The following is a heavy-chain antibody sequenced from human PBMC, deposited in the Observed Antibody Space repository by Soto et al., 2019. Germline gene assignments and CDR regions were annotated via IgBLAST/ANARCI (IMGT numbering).Heavy chain of an antibody. CDR3: ARGGTDYDILTGYDDY. CDR2: IIPIFGTA. CDR1: GGTLSSYA. V-gene: IGHV1-69*13. Sequence: ASVKVSCKASGGTLSSYAISWVRRAPGQGLEWMGGIIPIFGTANYAQKFQGRVTITADESTSTAYMELSSLRSEDTAVYYCARGGTDYDILTGYDDYWGQGTLVTVSS. J-gene: IGHJ4*02. D-gene: IGHD3-9*01.